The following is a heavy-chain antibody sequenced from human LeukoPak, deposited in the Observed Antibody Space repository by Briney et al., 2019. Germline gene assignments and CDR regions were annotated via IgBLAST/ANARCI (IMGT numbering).Heavy chain of an antibody. CDR1: GGTFSNYA. CDR3: ARVAYCTKGVCINFDL. CDR2: INPNSGGT. Sequence: ASVKVSCKASGGTFSNYAISWVRQAPGQGLEWRGWINPNSGGTKYAQKFQGRVTVTRDTSTSTAYLELSGLRDDDTAVYYCARVAYCTKGVCINFDLWGQGTLVTVSS. V-gene: IGHV1-2*02. D-gene: IGHD2-8*01. J-gene: IGHJ4*02.